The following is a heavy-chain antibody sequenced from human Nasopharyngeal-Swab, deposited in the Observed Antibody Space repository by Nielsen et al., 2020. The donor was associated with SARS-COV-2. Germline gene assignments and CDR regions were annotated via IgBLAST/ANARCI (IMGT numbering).Heavy chain of an antibody. CDR1: GGSISSYY. Sequence: SETLSLTCTVSGGSISSYYWSWIRQPPGKGLEWIGYIYYSGSTNYNPSLKSRVTISVGTSKNQFSLKLSSVTAADTAVYYWARGSFWYDSSGYPAEGDAFDIWGQGTMVTVSS. J-gene: IGHJ3*02. CDR3: ARGSFWYDSSGYPAEGDAFDI. CDR2: IYYSGST. D-gene: IGHD3-22*01. V-gene: IGHV4-59*01.